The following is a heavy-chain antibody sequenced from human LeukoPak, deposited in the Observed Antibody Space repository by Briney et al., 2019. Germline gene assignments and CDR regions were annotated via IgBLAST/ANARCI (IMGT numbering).Heavy chain of an antibody. J-gene: IGHJ4*02. V-gene: IGHV4-34*01. D-gene: IGHD4-17*01. CDR1: GGSISSYY. CDR2: INHSGST. Sequence: SETLSLTCTVSGGSISSYYWSWIRQPPGKGLEWIGEINHSGSTNYNPSLKSRVTISVDTSKNQFSLKLSSVTAADTAVYYCASLYGDYRYPYYFDYWGQGTLVTVSS. CDR3: ASLYGDYRYPYYFDY.